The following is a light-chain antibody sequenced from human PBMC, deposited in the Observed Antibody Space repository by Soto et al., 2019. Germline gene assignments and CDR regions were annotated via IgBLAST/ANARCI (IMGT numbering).Light chain of an antibody. V-gene: IGKV1-39*01. Sequence: DIQMTQSPSSLSASVGDRVTITCRASQSIRNFLNWYQQKPGKAPKVLIYAASSLQSGVPSRFSGSGSGTDFTLNISSLQPEDSATYYCQHSYSTPTFGQGTKVE. J-gene: IGKJ1*01. CDR1: QSIRNF. CDR2: AAS. CDR3: QHSYSTPT.